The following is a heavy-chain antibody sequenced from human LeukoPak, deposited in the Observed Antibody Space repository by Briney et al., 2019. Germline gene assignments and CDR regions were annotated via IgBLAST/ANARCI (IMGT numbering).Heavy chain of an antibody. CDR1: GFTFSDYY. CDR2: ISSSGGTT. D-gene: IGHD5-24*01. J-gene: IGHJ4*02. Sequence: GGSLRLSCSAFGFTFSDYYMCWIRQAPGKGLEWISCISSSGGTTYYAESVKGRFTISRDSDKKSVFLQMNTLSADDTAVYYCARMGRDVYNFCFDYWGQGTLVTVSS. CDR3: ARMGRDVYNFCFDY. V-gene: IGHV3-11*04.